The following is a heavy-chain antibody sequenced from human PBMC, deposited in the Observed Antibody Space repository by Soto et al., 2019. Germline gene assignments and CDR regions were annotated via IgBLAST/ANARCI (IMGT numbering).Heavy chain of an antibody. D-gene: IGHD3-9*01. CDR1: GYTLTELS. V-gene: IGHV1-24*01. J-gene: IGHJ6*02. CDR2: FDPEDGET. Sequence: ASVKVSCKVSGYTLTELSMHWVRQAPGKGLEWMGGFDPEDGETIYAQKFQGRVTMTEDTSTDTAYMELSSLRSEDTAVYYCATANYDILTGYYKRGVDYGMDVWGQGTTVTVSS. CDR3: ATANYDILTGYYKRGVDYGMDV.